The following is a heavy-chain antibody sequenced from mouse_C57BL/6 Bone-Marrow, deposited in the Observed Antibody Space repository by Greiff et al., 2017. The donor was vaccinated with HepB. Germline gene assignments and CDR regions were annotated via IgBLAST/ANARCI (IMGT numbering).Heavy chain of an antibody. CDR1: GFSFNTYA. CDR2: IRSKSNNYAT. Sequence: EVKLMESGGGLVQPKGSLKLSCAASGFSFNTYAMNWVRQAPGKGLEWVARIRSKSNNYATYYADSVKDRFTISRDDSESMLYLQMNNLKTEDTAMYYCVRHCSGTGGDYFEYWGQGTTLTVSS. CDR3: VRHCSGTGGDYFEY. D-gene: IGHD4-1*01. J-gene: IGHJ2*01. V-gene: IGHV10-1*01.